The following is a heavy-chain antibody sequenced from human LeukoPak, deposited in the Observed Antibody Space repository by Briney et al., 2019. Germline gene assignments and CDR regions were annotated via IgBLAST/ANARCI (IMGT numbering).Heavy chain of an antibody. CDR1: RGSLSSYY. D-gene: IGHD3-10*01. CDR2: IYYCGSN. V-gene: IGHV4-59*08. J-gene: IGHJ5*02. Sequence: PSETLSLTCTVSRGSLSSYYWSWIRQPPGKGLEWIGYIYYCGSNNYKPSLKSQVTIPVHKTKNRLLLKLSSVTAANTAVCYCARHERSSITMVRGVKPKKWFDPWGQGNLVTVSS. CDR3: ARHERSSITMVRGVKPKKWFDP.